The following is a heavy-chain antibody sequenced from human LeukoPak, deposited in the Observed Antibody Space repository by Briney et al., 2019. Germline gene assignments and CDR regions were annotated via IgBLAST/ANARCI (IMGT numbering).Heavy chain of an antibody. V-gene: IGHV1-46*01. CDR3: ARETNFWSGYPGWFDP. J-gene: IGHJ5*02. CDR1: GYTFTSYY. Sequence: ASVKVSCKASGYTFTSYYMHWVRQAPGQGLEWMGIINPSGGSTSYAQKFQSRVTMTRDTSTSTVYMELSSLRSEDTAVYYCARETNFWSGYPGWFDPWGQGTLVTVSS. D-gene: IGHD3-3*01. CDR2: INPSGGST.